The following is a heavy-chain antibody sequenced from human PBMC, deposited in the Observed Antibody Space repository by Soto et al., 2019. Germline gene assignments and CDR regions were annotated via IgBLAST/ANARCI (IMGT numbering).Heavy chain of an antibody. Sequence: EVQLVESGGGLVQPGGSLRLSCAASGFTFSSYSMNWVRQAPGKGLEWVSYISSSSSTIYYADSVKGRFTISRDTAKNSLYLQMHSLRDEDTAVYYCPMVIRRSGDAFAIWGQGTMLTVSS. CDR2: ISSSSSTI. D-gene: IGHD3-10*01. CDR1: GFTFSSYS. J-gene: IGHJ3*02. V-gene: IGHV3-48*02. CDR3: PMVIRRSGDAFAI.